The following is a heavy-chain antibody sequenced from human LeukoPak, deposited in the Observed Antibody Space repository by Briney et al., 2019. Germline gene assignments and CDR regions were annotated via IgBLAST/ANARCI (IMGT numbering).Heavy chain of an antibody. CDR3: VRVPYGSGSYNNWFDP. V-gene: IGHV3-21*01. D-gene: IGHD3-10*01. J-gene: IGHJ5*02. CDR1: GFTFSSYS. CDR2: ISSSSSYI. Sequence: GGSLRLSCAASGFTFSSYSMNWVRQAPGKGLEWVSSISSSSSYIYYADSVKGRFTISRDNAKNSLYLQMNSLRAEDTAVYYCVRVPYGSGSYNNWFDPWGQGTLVTVSS.